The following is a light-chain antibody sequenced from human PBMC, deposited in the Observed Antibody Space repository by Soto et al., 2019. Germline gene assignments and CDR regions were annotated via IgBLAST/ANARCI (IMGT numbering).Light chain of an antibody. CDR1: SSNIGSNT. J-gene: IGLJ1*01. CDR3: AAWDDSLNGYV. Sequence: QSVLTRPPSASGTPGQRVTISCSGSSSNIGSNTVNWYQQLPGTAPKLLIYSNNQRPSGVPDRFSGSKSGTSASLAISGLQCEDEADYYCAAWDDSLNGYVFGTGTKLTVL. CDR2: SNN. V-gene: IGLV1-44*01.